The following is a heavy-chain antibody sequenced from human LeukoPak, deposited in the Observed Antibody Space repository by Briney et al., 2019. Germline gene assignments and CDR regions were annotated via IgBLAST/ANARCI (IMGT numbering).Heavy chain of an antibody. V-gene: IGHV5-51*01. Sequence: GESLKISCKGSGYSFTSYWIGWVRQMPGKGLEWMGIIYPGDSDTRYSPSFQGQVTISADKSISTAYLQWSSLKASDTAMYYCARRIAVAGLGYYGMDVWGQGTTVTVSS. CDR3: ARRIAVAGLGYYGMDV. CDR1: GYSFTSYW. CDR2: IYPGDSDT. J-gene: IGHJ6*02. D-gene: IGHD6-19*01.